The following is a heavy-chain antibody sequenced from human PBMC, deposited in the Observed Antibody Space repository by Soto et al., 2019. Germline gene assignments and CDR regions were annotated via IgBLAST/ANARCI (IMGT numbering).Heavy chain of an antibody. CDR3: AHRIERYSDYGGWFDP. CDR1: GFSLSTSGVG. CDR2: IYWDDDK. Sequence: QITLKESGPTLVKPTQTLTLTCTFSGFSLSTSGVGVGWIRQPPGKALAWLALIYWDDDKRYSPSLRSRLTITKYTSKNQVFLTMTNMDPVDTATNYYAHRIERYSDYGGWFDPLGQGTLVTVSS. D-gene: IGHD5-12*01. V-gene: IGHV2-5*02. J-gene: IGHJ5*02.